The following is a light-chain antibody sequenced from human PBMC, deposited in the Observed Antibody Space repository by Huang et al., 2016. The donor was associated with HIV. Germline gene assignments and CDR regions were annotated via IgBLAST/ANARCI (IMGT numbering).Light chain of an antibody. J-gene: IGKJ4*01. CDR2: TAS. Sequence: DIQLTQSPSSLSASVGVSVSITCRASQGISNSFAWYQPKFGNAPWLLLYTASRLSSGVPSRFSGSGSGTDYTLTISSLQPEDFATYYCQQYYSTPSFGGGTKVEIK. CDR1: QGISNS. CDR3: QQYYSTPS. V-gene: IGKV1-NL1*01.